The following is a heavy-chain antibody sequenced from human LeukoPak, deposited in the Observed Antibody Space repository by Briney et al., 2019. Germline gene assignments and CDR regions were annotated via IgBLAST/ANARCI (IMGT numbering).Heavy chain of an antibody. CDR2: IYSGGST. CDR1: GFTVSSNY. Sequence: GGSLRLSCAASGFTVSSNYMSWVRQAPGKGLEWVSVIYSGGSTYYADSVKGRFTISRDNSKNTLYLQMNSLRAEDTAVYYCAREGRYQGWIQLWPTTFDYWGQGTLVTVSS. D-gene: IGHD5-18*01. J-gene: IGHJ4*02. CDR3: AREGRYQGWIQLWPTTFDY. V-gene: IGHV3-66*01.